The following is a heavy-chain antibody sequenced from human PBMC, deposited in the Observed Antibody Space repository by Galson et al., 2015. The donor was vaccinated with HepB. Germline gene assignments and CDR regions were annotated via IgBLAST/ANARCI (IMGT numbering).Heavy chain of an antibody. J-gene: IGHJ4*02. V-gene: IGHV3-53*01. CDR3: ARVRGRSGYGRVGSFDH. CDR2: IYSGVSA. Sequence: SLRLSCAASGFTVSSNYMTWVRQAPGKGLECVSVIYSGVSAYHADSVKGRFTISRDNSKNTVYLQMNSLRAEDPAVYYCARVRGRSGYGRVGSFDHWGQGTLVTVSS. D-gene: IGHD5-12*01. CDR1: GFTVSSNY.